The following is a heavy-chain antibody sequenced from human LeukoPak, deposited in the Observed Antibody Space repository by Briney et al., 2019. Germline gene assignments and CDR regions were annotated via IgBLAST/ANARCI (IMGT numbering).Heavy chain of an antibody. J-gene: IGHJ4*02. Sequence: GASVKVSCKASGYTFTGYYMHWVRQAPGQGLEWMGWINPNSGGTNYAQKFQGRVTMTRDTSISTAYMELSRLRSDDTAVYYCARVIRVDTAMAPFDYWGQGTLVTVSS. D-gene: IGHD5-18*01. V-gene: IGHV1-2*02. CDR3: ARVIRVDTAMAPFDY. CDR1: GYTFTGYY. CDR2: INPNSGGT.